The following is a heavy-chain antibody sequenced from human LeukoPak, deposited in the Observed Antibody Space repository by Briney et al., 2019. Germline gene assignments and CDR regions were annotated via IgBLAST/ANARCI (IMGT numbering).Heavy chain of an antibody. V-gene: IGHV3-33*01. CDR3: ASLPGYTGAFRPEDAFDI. D-gene: IGHD6-13*01. Sequence: GGSLRLSCAASGFTFSSYGMHWVRQAPGKGLEWVAVIWYDGSNKYYADSVKGRFTISSDNSKNTLYLQMNSLRAEDTAVYYCASLPGYTGAFRPEDAFDIWGQGTMVTVSS. CDR1: GFTFSSYG. J-gene: IGHJ3*02. CDR2: IWYDGSNK.